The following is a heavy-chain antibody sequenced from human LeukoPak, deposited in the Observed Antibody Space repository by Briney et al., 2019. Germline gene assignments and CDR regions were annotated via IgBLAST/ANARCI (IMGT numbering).Heavy chain of an antibody. CDR3: ASGGTLFDY. V-gene: IGHV3-48*03. Sequence: GGSLRLSCAASGFTFSTCEMNWVRQPPGKGLEWVSYITSSGSTIYYADSVKGRFTISRDNAKNSLYLQMSSLRAEDTAVYYCASGGTLFDYWGQGTLVTVSS. CDR1: GFTFSTCE. D-gene: IGHD1-1*01. CDR2: ITSSGSTI. J-gene: IGHJ4*02.